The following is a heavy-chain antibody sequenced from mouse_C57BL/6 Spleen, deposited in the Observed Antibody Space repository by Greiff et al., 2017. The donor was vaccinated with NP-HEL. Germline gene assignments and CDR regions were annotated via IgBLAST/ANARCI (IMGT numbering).Heavy chain of an antibody. Sequence: QVQLKQSGAELVKPGASVKLSCKASGYTFTSYWMHWVKQRPGQGLEWLGMIHPNSGSTNYNEKFKSKATLTVDKSSSTAYMQLSSLTFEDSAVYYCARGDYDYDWFAYWGQGTLVTVSA. D-gene: IGHD2-4*01. CDR1: GYTFTSYW. V-gene: IGHV1-64*01. J-gene: IGHJ3*01. CDR3: ARGDYDYDWFAY. CDR2: IHPNSGST.